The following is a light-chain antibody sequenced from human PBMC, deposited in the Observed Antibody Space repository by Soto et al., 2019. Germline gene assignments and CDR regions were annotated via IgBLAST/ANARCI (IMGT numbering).Light chain of an antibody. V-gene: IGLV2-14*01. CDR2: DVS. Sequence: QSALTQPASVSGSPGQSITISCTGTSSDVGGYKYVSWYQHHPGKGPKLMLYDVSNRPSGVSNRFSGSKSGNTASLTISGLQAEDEADYYCSSYTRSTTYVFGTGTKVTVL. CDR3: SSYTRSTTYV. CDR1: SSDVGGYKY. J-gene: IGLJ1*01.